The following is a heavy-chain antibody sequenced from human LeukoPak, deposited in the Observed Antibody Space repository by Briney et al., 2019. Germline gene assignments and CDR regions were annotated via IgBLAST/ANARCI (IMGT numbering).Heavy chain of an antibody. CDR2: IYYSGST. V-gene: IGHV4-38-2*02. CDR3: ASGAYSYYYMDV. CDR1: SYSISTDYY. Sequence: SETLSLTCTVSSYSISTDYYWGWIRQPPGKGLEWIGYIYYSGSTNYNPSLKSRVTISVDTSKNQFSLKLSSVIAADTAAYYCASGAYSYYYMDVWGKGPRSPSP. D-gene: IGHD4-11*01. J-gene: IGHJ6*03.